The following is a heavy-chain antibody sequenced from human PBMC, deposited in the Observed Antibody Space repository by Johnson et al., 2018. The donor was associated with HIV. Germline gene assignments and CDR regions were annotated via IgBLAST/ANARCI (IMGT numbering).Heavy chain of an antibody. Sequence: QVQLVESGGGVVHPGKSLRLSCAASGFTFSSSAMHWVRQVTGKGLEWLAVISHDGSNKYYADSVKGRLTISRDNSKNTLFLQMNSLKADDTAIYFCAKDPNPGGDAFDIWGQGTMVTVSS. CDR1: GFTFSSSA. D-gene: IGHD1-14*01. V-gene: IGHV3-30*04. J-gene: IGHJ3*02. CDR3: AKDPNPGGDAFDI. CDR2: ISHDGSNK.